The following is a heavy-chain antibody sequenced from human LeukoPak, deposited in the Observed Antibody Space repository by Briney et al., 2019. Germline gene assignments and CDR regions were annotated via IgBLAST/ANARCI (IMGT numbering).Heavy chain of an antibody. V-gene: IGHV3-72*01. Sequence: GGPLRLSCAASGLTFSDHYMDWVRQAPGKGLEWVGRTRNKANSYTTEYAASVKGRFTISRDDSDNSLYLQMNSLKTEDTAVYYCARVPPFYDFWNGSYYYYYMDVWGKGTTVTVSS. D-gene: IGHD3-3*01. CDR2: TRNKANSYTT. CDR3: ARVPPFYDFWNGSYYYYYMDV. CDR1: GLTFSDHY. J-gene: IGHJ6*03.